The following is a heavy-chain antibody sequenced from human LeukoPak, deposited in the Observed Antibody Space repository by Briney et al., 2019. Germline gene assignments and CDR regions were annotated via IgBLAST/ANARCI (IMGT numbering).Heavy chain of an antibody. CDR2: ISYDGSNK. V-gene: IGHV3-30-3*01. CDR3: ARKGSSSCFDY. D-gene: IGHD6-6*01. Sequence: GGSLRLSCAASRFSFSSYSMHWVRQAPGKGLEWVAVISYDGSNKNYADSVKGRFTISRDNSKSTLYLQMHSLRSEDTAVYYCARKGSSSCFDYWGQGTLVTVSS. CDR1: RFSFSSYS. J-gene: IGHJ4*02.